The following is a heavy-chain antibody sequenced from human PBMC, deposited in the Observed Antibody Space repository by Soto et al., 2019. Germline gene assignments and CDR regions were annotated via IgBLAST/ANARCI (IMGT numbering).Heavy chain of an antibody. V-gene: IGHV4-34*01. D-gene: IGHD3-10*01. CDR1: GGSFSGYY. CDR3: ASTGLGSYYNDAFDI. CDR2: INHSGST. J-gene: IGHJ3*02. Sequence: SETLSLTCAVYGGSFSGYYWSWIRQPPGKGLEWIGEINHSGSTNYNPSLKSRVTISVDTSKNQFSLKLSSVTAADTAVYYCASTGLGSYYNDAFDIWGQGTMVTVSS.